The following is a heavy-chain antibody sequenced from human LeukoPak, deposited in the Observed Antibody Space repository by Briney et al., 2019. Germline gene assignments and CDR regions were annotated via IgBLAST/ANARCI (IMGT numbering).Heavy chain of an antibody. CDR2: ISYDGSNK. Sequence: GRSLRLSCAASGFTFSSYAMHWVRQAPGRGLEWVAVISYDGSNKHYADSVKGRFTISRDNSKNTLYLQMNSLRAEDTAVYYCARDLTYDSSGYYHSWGQGTLVTVSS. J-gene: IGHJ4*02. CDR1: GFTFSSYA. D-gene: IGHD3-22*01. V-gene: IGHV3-30-3*01. CDR3: ARDLTYDSSGYYHS.